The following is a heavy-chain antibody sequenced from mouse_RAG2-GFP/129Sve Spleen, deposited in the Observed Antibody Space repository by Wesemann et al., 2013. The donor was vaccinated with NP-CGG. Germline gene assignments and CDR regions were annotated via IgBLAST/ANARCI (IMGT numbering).Heavy chain of an antibody. D-gene: IGHD2-3*01. V-gene: IGHV1S34*01. CDR2: NGAT. CDR3: ARSIDGYPYYFDY. J-gene: IGHJ2*01. Sequence: NGATSYNQKFKGKATFTVDTSSSTAYMQFNSLTSEDSAVYYCARSIDGYPYYFDYWGQGTTLTVSS.